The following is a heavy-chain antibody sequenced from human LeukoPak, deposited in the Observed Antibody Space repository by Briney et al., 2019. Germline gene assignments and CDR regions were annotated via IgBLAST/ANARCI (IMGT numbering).Heavy chain of an antibody. CDR3: ARRGGGSGSQNRYYYYYYMDV. CDR1: GGSISSYY. J-gene: IGHJ6*03. D-gene: IGHD3-10*01. V-gene: IGHV4-59*01. Sequence: SETLSLTCTVSGGSISSYYWSWIRQPPGKGLEWIGYIYYSGSTNYNPSLKSRVTISVDTSKNQFSLKLSSVTAADTAVYYCARRGGGSGSQNRYYYYYYMDVWGKGTTVTISS. CDR2: IYYSGST.